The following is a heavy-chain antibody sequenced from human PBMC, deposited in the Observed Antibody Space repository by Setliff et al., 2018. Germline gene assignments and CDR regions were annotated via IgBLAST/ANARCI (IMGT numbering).Heavy chain of an antibody. CDR2: ISSSSGLI. V-gene: IGHV3-48*01. J-gene: IGHJ4*02. CDR1: GFTFSTYA. CDR3: ARSAVAVPGQFYFDN. D-gene: IGHD6-19*01. Sequence: SLKISCAASGFTFSTYAMNWLRQAPGKGLEWVSYISSSSGLIYYADSVKGRFTISRDEAKNSPYLQMNSLRTEDTAVYYCARSAVAVPGQFYFDNWGQGTQVTVSS.